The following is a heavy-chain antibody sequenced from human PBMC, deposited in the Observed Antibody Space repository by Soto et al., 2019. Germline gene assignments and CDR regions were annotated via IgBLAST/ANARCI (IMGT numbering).Heavy chain of an antibody. Sequence: GGSLRLSCAASGFTFSSYGMHWVRQAPGKGLEWVAVIWYDGSNKYYADSVKGRFTISRDNSKNTLYLQMNSLRAEDTAVYYCARDQLLWFGAVSDYYYGMDVWGQGTTVTVS. CDR1: GFTFSSYG. CDR3: ARDQLLWFGAVSDYYYGMDV. D-gene: IGHD3-10*01. CDR2: IWYDGSNK. J-gene: IGHJ6*02. V-gene: IGHV3-33*01.